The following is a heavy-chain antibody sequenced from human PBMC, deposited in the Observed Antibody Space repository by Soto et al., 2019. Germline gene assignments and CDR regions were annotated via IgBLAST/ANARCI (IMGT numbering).Heavy chain of an antibody. CDR3: AWWAVADVYRTSWFDP. J-gene: IGHJ5*02. Sequence: PGESLKISCKGSGYSFSSYWISWVRQMPGKGLEWMGSVDPSDAYTSYSPSFQGHVTISADKSISTAYLQWSSLKASDTAIYYCAWWAVADVYRTSWFDPWGQGTLVTV. CDR1: GYSFSSYW. CDR2: VDPSDAYT. V-gene: IGHV5-10-1*01. D-gene: IGHD2-15*01.